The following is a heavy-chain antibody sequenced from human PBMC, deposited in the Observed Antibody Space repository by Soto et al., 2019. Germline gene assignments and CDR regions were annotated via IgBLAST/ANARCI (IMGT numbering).Heavy chain of an antibody. CDR3: TRELAY. V-gene: IGHV3-48*04. CDR1: GFTFNSHT. Sequence: EVQLVESGGGLVQPGGSLRLSCAASGFTFNSHTMNWVRQAPRKGLEWLSYISDSSSTIYYADSVKGRFTISRDNAKNSLYLQMNSLRAEDTAVYYCTRELAYWGQGTLVTVST. J-gene: IGHJ4*02. CDR2: ISDSSSTI.